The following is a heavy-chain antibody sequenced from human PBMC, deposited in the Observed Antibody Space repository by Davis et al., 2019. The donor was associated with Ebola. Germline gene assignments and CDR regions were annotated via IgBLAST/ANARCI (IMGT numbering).Heavy chain of an antibody. J-gene: IGHJ4*02. CDR1: GFTFSSYA. D-gene: IGHD6-19*01. CDR3: ARAPVAGTSFLDY. V-gene: IGHV3-23*01. CDR2: ISGSGGST. Sequence: GESLKISCAASGFTFSSYAMSWVRQAPGKGLEWVSAISGSGGSTYYAASVKGRFTISRDNSKNTLYVQMNSLRAEDTAVYYCARAPVAGTSFLDYWGQGTLVTVSS.